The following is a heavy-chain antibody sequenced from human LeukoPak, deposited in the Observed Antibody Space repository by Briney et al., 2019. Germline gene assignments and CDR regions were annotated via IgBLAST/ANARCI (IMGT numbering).Heavy chain of an antibody. V-gene: IGHV4-59*08. Sequence: SETLSLTCTVSGGSISSYYWSWIRQPPGKGLEWMGYIYYSGSTNYNPSLKSRVTISVDTSKNQFSLMLSSVTAADTAVYYCARKGYYDSSGYRIDAFDIWGQGTMVTVSS. D-gene: IGHD3-22*01. CDR3: ARKGYYDSSGYRIDAFDI. CDR1: GGSISSYY. J-gene: IGHJ3*02. CDR2: IYYSGST.